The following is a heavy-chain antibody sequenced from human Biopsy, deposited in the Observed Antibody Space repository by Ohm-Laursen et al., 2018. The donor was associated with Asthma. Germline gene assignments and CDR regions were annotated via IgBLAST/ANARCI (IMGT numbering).Heavy chain of an antibody. V-gene: IGHV1-3*04. J-gene: IGHJ3*01. CDR3: ARTYYDFLTGQVKDVFGV. D-gene: IGHD3-9*01. CDR2: DNTGNGDT. CDR1: GYNFISFA. Sequence: GSSVKVSCKASGYNFISFAIHWVRQAPGQRLEWIGWDNTGNGDTKYSQKFQGRVTITRDTSASTAYMELRSLRSEDTATYYCARTYYDFLTGQVKDVFGVWGQGTMVTVSS.